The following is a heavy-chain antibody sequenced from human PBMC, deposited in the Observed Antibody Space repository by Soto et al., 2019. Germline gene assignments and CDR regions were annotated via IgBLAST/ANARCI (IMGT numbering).Heavy chain of an antibody. CDR2: ISGSGGST. CDR1: GFTFSSYA. CDR3: AKGAIAASFVPNCFDP. J-gene: IGHJ5*02. Sequence: PGGALRLSCAASGFTFSSYAMTRVPQAPGKGVEWVSAISGSGGSTYYADSVKGRFTISRDNSKNTLYLQMNSLRAEDAAVYYCAKGAIAASFVPNCFDPWGQGALVTVSS. V-gene: IGHV3-23*01. D-gene: IGHD6-13*01.